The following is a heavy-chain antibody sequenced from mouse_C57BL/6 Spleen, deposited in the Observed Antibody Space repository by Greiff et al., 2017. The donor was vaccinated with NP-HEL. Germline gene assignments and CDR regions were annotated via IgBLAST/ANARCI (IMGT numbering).Heavy chain of an antibody. D-gene: IGHD1-1*01. V-gene: IGHV1-7*01. CDR3: AREDTTVVVPFDY. Sequence: VQLQQSGAELAKPGASVKLSCKASGYTFTSYWMHWVKQRPRQGLEWIGYINPSSGYTKYNQKFKDKATLTADKSSSTAYMQLSSLTYEDSAVYYCAREDTTVVVPFDYWGQGTTLTVSS. CDR2: INPSSGYT. J-gene: IGHJ2*01. CDR1: GYTFTSYW.